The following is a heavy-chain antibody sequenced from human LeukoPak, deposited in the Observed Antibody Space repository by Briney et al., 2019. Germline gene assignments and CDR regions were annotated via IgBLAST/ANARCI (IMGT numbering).Heavy chain of an antibody. CDR3: ARRPNYYGSGGYYYMDV. CDR2: ISAYNGNT. CDR1: GYTFTSYG. Sequence: ASVKVSCKASGYTFTSYGISWVRQAPGQGLEWMGWISAYNGNTNYAQKLQGRVTMTTDTSTSTAYMELRSLRSDDTAVYYCARRPNYYGSGGYYYMDVRGKGTTVTVSS. V-gene: IGHV1-18*01. D-gene: IGHD3-10*01. J-gene: IGHJ6*03.